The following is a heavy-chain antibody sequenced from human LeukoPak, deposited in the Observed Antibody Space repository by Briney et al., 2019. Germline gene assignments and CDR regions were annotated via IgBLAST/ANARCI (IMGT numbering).Heavy chain of an antibody. Sequence: SVKVSCKASGGTFSSYAISWVRQAPGQGLEWMGGIIPIFGTANYAQKFQGRVTITTDESTSTAYMELSSLRSEDTAVYYCARDSYSNYVVPGYYMDVWGKGTTVTVSS. CDR3: ARDSYSNYVVPGYYMDV. D-gene: IGHD4-11*01. CDR2: IIPIFGTA. V-gene: IGHV1-69*05. CDR1: GGTFSSYA. J-gene: IGHJ6*03.